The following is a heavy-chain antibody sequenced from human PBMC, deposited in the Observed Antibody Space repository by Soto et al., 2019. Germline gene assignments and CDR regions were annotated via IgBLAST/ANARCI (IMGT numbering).Heavy chain of an antibody. CDR1: GFTFSSYW. Sequence: GGSLRLSCGASGFTFSSYWMSWGRQAPGKGLEWVANIKQDGSEKYYVDSVKGRFTISRDNAKNSLYLQMNSLRAEDTAVYYCAREVGAARPWWFDPWGQGTLVTVSS. CDR3: AREVGAARPWWFDP. CDR2: IKQDGSEK. J-gene: IGHJ5*02. D-gene: IGHD6-6*01. V-gene: IGHV3-7*01.